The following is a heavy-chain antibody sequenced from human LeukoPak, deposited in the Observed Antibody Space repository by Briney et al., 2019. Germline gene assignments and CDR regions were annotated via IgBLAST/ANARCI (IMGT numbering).Heavy chain of an antibody. D-gene: IGHD3-10*01. J-gene: IGHJ5*02. CDR3: ARSRASPKYYP. CDR2: IYYSGNT. CDR1: GDSISSSNSY. V-gene: IGHV4-39*01. Sequence: PSETLSLTCTVSGDSISSSNSYWGWIRQPPGKGLEWIGSIYYSGNTYYNASLKSRVTISVDTSKNQFSLKLSSVTAADTAVYYCARSRASPKYYPWGQGTLVTVSS.